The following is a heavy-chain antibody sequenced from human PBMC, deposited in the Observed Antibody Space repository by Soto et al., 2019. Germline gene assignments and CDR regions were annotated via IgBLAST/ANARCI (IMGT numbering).Heavy chain of an antibody. CDR3: ARGVPAAMGY. Sequence: SPTPSPTCALSGDSVSSDSAAWNWIRQSPSRGLEWLGRTYYRSKWYNDYAVSVKSRITINPDTSKNQFTLQLNSVTPEDTAVYYCARGVPAAMGYWGQGTLVTVSS. D-gene: IGHD2-2*01. V-gene: IGHV6-1*01. J-gene: IGHJ4*02. CDR2: TYYRSKWYN. CDR1: GDSVSSDSAA.